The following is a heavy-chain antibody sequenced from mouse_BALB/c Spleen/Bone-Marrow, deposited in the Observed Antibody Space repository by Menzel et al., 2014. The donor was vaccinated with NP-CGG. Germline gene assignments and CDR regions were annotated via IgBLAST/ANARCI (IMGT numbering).Heavy chain of an antibody. CDR2: IDTSDSYT. V-gene: IGHV1-69*01. D-gene: IGHD2-4*01. J-gene: IGHJ4*01. CDR3: ARGGHDFSLDY. CDR1: GYTFTDNW. Sequence: QVHVKQSGAELGMPGASVKMSCKASGYTFTDNWIYWVKQRPGQGLEWIGAIDTSDSYTNYNQKLMGKASLTVDASSSTAYVQVSSLTSDDSAVYYCARGGHDFSLDYWGQGTSVTVSS.